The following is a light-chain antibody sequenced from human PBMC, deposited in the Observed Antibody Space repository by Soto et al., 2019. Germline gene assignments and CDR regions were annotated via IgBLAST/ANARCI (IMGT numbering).Light chain of an antibody. V-gene: IGKV3-20*01. Sequence: VVLTQSPATLSLSPGERATLSCRASQSVSSSYLAWYQQKPGQAPRLLIYGASSRATGSPDRFSGSGSGTDFTLTISRLEPEDFAVYYCSLRTFGQGTKVDIK. CDR1: QSVSSSY. J-gene: IGKJ1*01. CDR2: GAS. CDR3: SLRT.